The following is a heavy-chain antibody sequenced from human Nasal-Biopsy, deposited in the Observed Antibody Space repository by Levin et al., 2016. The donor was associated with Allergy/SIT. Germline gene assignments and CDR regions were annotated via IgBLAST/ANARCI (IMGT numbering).Heavy chain of an antibody. J-gene: IGHJ3*02. D-gene: IGHD3-16*01. Sequence: SETLSLTCTVSGASMSSGGNSWTWIRQAPGKGLEWIGYKFYSGSIYYNPSLKSRVAISVDTSNNQFSLRLTSVTAADTAVYFCARGTVWEAFNIWGQGAMVTVSS. V-gene: IGHV4-30-4*07. CDR3: ARGTVWEAFNI. CDR1: GASMSSGGNS. CDR2: KFYSGSI.